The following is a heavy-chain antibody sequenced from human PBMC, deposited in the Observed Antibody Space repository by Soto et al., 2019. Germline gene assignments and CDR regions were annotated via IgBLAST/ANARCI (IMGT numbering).Heavy chain of an antibody. CDR1: GFTFSSYG. D-gene: IGHD2-21*01. J-gene: IGHJ4*02. V-gene: IGHV3-33*01. CDR2: IWYDGSNK. Sequence: GGSLRLSCAASGFTFSSYGMHWVRQAPGKGLEWVAVIWYDGSNKFYADSVKGRFTISRDNSKNTLSLQMSSLRAEDTAVYYCAGIKRDCGGTSCPDDYWGRGTLVTVSS. CDR3: AGIKRDCGGTSCPDDY.